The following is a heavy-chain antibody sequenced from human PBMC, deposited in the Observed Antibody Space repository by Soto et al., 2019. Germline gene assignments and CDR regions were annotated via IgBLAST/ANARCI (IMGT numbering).Heavy chain of an antibody. CDR1: GFTFNDCA. J-gene: IGHJ4*02. Sequence: AGGSLRLSCAASGFTFNDCAMSWVRQAPGKGLEWVSSISGSGYDIYYADSVKGRFTISRDNRKNMVYLQMDNLRADDTAVYFCAKSRPRATIFGVVINGFDYWGQGTLVTVSS. CDR2: ISGSGYDI. V-gene: IGHV3-23*01. CDR3: AKSRPRATIFGVVINGFDY. D-gene: IGHD3-3*01.